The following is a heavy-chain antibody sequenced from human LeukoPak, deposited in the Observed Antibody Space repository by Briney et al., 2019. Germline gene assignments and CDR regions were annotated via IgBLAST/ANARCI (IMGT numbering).Heavy chain of an antibody. J-gene: IGHJ3*02. CDR2: INHSGST. D-gene: IGHD2-2*01. CDR1: GGSFSGYY. CDR3: AIPGYCSSTSCYVYAFDI. V-gene: IGHV4-34*01. Sequence: SETLSLTCAVYGGSFSGYYWSWIRQPPGKGLEWIGEINHSGSTNHNTSLKSRVTISVDTSKNQFSLKLSSVTAADTAVYYCAIPGYCSSTSCYVYAFDIWGQGTMVTVSS.